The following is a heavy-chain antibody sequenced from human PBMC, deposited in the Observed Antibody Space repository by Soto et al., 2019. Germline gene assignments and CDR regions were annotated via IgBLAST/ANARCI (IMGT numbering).Heavy chain of an antibody. V-gene: IGHV3-74*01. CDR3: AKDQSSSPLLFDY. J-gene: IGHJ4*02. CDR2: INTDGRTT. D-gene: IGHD6-6*01. Sequence: GGSLRLSCAASGFTFDSYWMHWVRQVPGKGPMWVSRINTDGRTTAYADSVRGRFVISRDNAKNSLYLQMKSLRPDDTAVYYCAKDQSSSPLLFDYWGQGILVTVSS. CDR1: GFTFDSYW.